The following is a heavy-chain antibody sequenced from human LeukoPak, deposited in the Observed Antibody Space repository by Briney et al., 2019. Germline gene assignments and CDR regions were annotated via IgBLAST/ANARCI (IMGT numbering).Heavy chain of an antibody. CDR3: ARWERDFDY. CDR1: GYTFTSYY. J-gene: IGHJ4*02. V-gene: IGHV1-46*01. D-gene: IGHD1-1*01. Sequence: ASVKVSCKASGYTFTSYYMHWVRQAPGQGLEWMGIINPSGGSTSYAQKFQGRVTITTDESTSTAYMELSSLRSEDTAVYYCARWERDFDYWGQGTLVTASS. CDR2: INPSGGST.